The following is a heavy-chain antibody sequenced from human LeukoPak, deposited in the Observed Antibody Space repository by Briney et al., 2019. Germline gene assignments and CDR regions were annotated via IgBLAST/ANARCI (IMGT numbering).Heavy chain of an antibody. D-gene: IGHD3-3*01. CDR3: ARARITIFGVDSY. V-gene: IGHV3-7*01. J-gene: IGHJ4*02. CDR1: GFTFSSYW. CDR2: IKQDGSEK. Sequence: PGGSLRLSCAASGFTFSSYWMSWVRQAPGKGLGWVANIKQDGSEKYYVDSVKGRFTISRDNAKNSLYLQMNSLRAEDTAVYYCARARITIFGVDSYWGQGTLVTVSS.